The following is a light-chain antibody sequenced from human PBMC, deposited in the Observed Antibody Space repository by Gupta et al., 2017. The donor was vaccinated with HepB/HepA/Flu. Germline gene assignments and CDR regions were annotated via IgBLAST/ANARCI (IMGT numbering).Light chain of an antibody. CDR1: QSIRFY. CDR2: SAS. Sequence: DIQMTQSPSSLSASVGDRVTITCRASQSIRFYLNWYQQKPGKAPNLLIYSASYLQSGVPSRFSGSGSGTDFTLTISRLQPEDFATYYCQQSYSFPLTFGGGTKVEIK. CDR3: QQSYSFPLT. V-gene: IGKV1-39*01. J-gene: IGKJ4*01.